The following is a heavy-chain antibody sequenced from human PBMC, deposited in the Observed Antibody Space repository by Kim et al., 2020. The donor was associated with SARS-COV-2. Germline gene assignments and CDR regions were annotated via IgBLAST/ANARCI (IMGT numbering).Heavy chain of an antibody. J-gene: IGHJ6*03. CDR2: ISWNSGSI. Sequence: GGSLRLSCAASGFTFDDYAMHWVRQAPGKGLEWVSGISWNSGSIGYADSVKGRFTISRDNAKNSLYLQMNSLRAEDTALYYCAKDTSSGYDRDHYYYYYMDVWGKGTTVTVSS. CDR1: GFTFDDYA. V-gene: IGHV3-9*01. D-gene: IGHD5-12*01. CDR3: AKDTSSGYDRDHYYYYYMDV.